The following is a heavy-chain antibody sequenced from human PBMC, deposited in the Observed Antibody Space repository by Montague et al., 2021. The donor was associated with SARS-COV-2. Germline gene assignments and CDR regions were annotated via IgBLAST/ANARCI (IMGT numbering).Heavy chain of an antibody. CDR1: GGSISSSSYY. D-gene: IGHD6-19*01. J-gene: IGHJ3*02. CDR2: IYYSGST. CDR3: ARHENSSGCFKPNGFDI. V-gene: IGHV4-39*01. Sequence: SETLSLTCTVSGGSISSSSYYWGWIRQPPGKGLEWIGCIYYSGSTYYNPSLKSRVTISVDTSKNQFSLKLSSVTAADTAVYYCARHENSSGCFKPNGFDIWGQGTMVTVSS.